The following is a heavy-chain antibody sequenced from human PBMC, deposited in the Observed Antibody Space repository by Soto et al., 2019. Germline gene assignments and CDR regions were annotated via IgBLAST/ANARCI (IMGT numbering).Heavy chain of an antibody. CDR3: ARETGENWTYEAH. V-gene: IGHV4-4*07. D-gene: IGHD1-7*01. CDR1: GAYIIDFS. Sequence: PSETLSLTCRFSGAYIIDFSWSWIRQPAGKGLEWIGRITINGNTQKNPSFKSRVTMSIDTSRNHFSLNLQSATAADTALYYCARETGENWTYEAHWGPGTLVTVSS. CDR2: ITINGNT. J-gene: IGHJ1*01.